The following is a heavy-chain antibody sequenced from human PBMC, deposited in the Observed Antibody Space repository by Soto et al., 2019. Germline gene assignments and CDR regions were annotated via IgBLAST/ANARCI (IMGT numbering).Heavy chain of an antibody. CDR3: AHSRRYDILTGYFDY. CDR1: GFSLSTSGVG. J-gene: IGHJ4*01. CDR2: IYWNDDK. V-gene: IGHV2-5*01. Sequence: ITLKESGPTLVKPTQTLTLTCTFSGFSLSTSGVGVGWIRQPPGKALEWLALIYWNDDKRYSPSLKSRLTITKDTSKNQVVLTMTNMDPVDTATYYCAHSRRYDILTGYFDYWGHASLVTVSS. D-gene: IGHD3-9*01.